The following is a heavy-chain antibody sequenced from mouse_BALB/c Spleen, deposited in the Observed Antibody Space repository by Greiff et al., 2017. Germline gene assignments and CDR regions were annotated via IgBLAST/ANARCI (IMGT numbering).Heavy chain of an antibody. CDR3: TRSFITTVVAGAY. CDR1: GYTFTSYR. Sequence: LQQPGSELVRPGASVKLSCKASGYTFTSYRMHWVKQRHGQGLEWIGNIYPGSGSTNYDEKFKSKGTLTVDTSSSTAYMHLSSLTSEDSAVYYCTRSFITTVVAGAYWGQGTLVTVSA. CDR2: IYPGSGST. J-gene: IGHJ3*01. D-gene: IGHD1-1*01. V-gene: IGHV1S22*01.